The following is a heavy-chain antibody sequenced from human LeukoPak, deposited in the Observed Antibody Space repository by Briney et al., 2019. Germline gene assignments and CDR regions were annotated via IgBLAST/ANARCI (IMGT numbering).Heavy chain of an antibody. Sequence: GGSLRLSCAASGFTFSSYAMSWVRQAPGKGLEWVSGISGSGGSTYYADSVKGRFTISRDNSKNTLYLQTSSLRAEDTAIYYCAKDFDYYHSSGYIDYWGQGTLVTVSS. V-gene: IGHV3-23*01. CDR1: GFTFSSYA. CDR2: ISGSGGST. D-gene: IGHD3-22*01. J-gene: IGHJ4*02. CDR3: AKDFDYYHSSGYIDY.